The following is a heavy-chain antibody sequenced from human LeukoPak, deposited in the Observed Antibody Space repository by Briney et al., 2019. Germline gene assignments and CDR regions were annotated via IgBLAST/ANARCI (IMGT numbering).Heavy chain of an antibody. CDR2: IRSKAYGGTT. CDR1: GFTFSSYS. CDR3: TRPQYYDFWSGSPYAFDI. D-gene: IGHD3-3*01. V-gene: IGHV3-49*03. J-gene: IGHJ3*02. Sequence: GGSLRLSCAASGFTFSSYSMSWFRQAPGKGLEWVGFIRSKAYGGTTEYAASVKGRFTISRDDSKSIAYLQMNSLKTEDTAVYYCTRPQYYDFWSGSPYAFDIWGQGTMVTVSS.